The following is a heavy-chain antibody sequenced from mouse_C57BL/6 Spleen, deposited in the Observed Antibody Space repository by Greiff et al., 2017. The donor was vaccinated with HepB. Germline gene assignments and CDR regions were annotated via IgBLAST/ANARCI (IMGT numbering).Heavy chain of an antibody. CDR2: IHPNSGST. V-gene: IGHV1-64*01. J-gene: IGHJ2*01. CDR3: EGGFSITTVVSYYFDY. D-gene: IGHD1-1*01. Sequence: QVQLQQPGAELVKPGASVKLSCKASGYTFTSYWMHWVKQRPGQGLEWIGMIHPNSGSTNYNEKFKSKATLTVDKSSSTAYMQLSSLTSEDSAVYYCEGGFSITTVVSYYFDYWGQGTTLTVSS. CDR1: GYTFTSYW.